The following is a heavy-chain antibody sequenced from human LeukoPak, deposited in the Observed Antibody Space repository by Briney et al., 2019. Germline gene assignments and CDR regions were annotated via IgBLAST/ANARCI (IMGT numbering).Heavy chain of an antibody. CDR3: GRDLRIADGLDY. J-gene: IGHJ4*02. D-gene: IGHD6-13*01. V-gene: IGHV1-18*01. CDR1: GYTFTNYG. Sequence: GASVKVSCKASGYTFTNYGISWVRQAPGQGLEWVGWISAYNGNTNSAQKLQGRVTMTTDTSTSTAYMELRSLSSDDTAVYYCGRDLRIADGLDYWGQGTLVTASS. CDR2: ISAYNGNT.